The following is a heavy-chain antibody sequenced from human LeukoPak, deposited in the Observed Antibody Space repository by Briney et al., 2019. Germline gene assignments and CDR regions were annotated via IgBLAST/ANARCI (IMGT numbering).Heavy chain of an antibody. CDR3: AKDLYGDYDFDC. CDR1: GFTFNNYA. V-gene: IGHV3-23*01. D-gene: IGHD4-17*01. CDR2: ITSSGST. J-gene: IGHJ4*02. Sequence: TGASLRLSCAASGFTFNNYAMNWVRQAPGKGLEWVSVITSSGSTYYADSVKGRFTISRDNSKNTLYLQTNSLRAEDTAIYYCAKDLYGDYDFDCWGRGTLVTVSS.